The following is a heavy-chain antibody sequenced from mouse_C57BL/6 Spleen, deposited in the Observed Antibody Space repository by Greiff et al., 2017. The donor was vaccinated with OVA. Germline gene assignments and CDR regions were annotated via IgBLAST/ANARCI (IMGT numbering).Heavy chain of an antibody. Sequence: EVKLMESGGGLVKPGGSLKLSCAASGFTFSDYGMHWVRQAPEKGLEWVAYISSGSSTIYYADTVKGRFTISRDNAKNTLFLQMTSLRSEDTAMYYCARYYGYYFDYWGQGTTLTVSS. V-gene: IGHV5-17*01. CDR3: ARYYGYYFDY. CDR1: GFTFSDYG. D-gene: IGHD1-1*01. J-gene: IGHJ2*01. CDR2: ISSGSSTI.